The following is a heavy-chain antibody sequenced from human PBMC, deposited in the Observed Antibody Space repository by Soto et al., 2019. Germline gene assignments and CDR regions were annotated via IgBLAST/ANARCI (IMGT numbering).Heavy chain of an antibody. J-gene: IGHJ4*02. Sequence: GGSLRLSCAASGFTFSSYGMHWVRQAPGKGLEWVAVISYDGSNKYYADSVKGRFTISRDNSKNTLYLQMNSLRAEDTAVYFCTHDSHFDHWGPGTLVTVSS. CDR3: THDSHFDH. CDR2: ISYDGSNK. CDR1: GFTFSSYG. D-gene: IGHD3-22*01. V-gene: IGHV3-30*03.